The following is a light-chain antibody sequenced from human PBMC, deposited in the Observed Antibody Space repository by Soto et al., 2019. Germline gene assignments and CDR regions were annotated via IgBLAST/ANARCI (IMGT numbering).Light chain of an antibody. V-gene: IGLV1-44*01. CDR1: RSNIGSNT. CDR3: AAWDDSLNGRGV. Sequence: QAVVTQPPSASGTPGQRVTISCSGRRSNIGSNTVSWYQQLPGTAPKLLIYNNNQRPSGVPDRFSGSKSGTSASLAISGLQSEDEADYYCAAWDDSLNGRGVFGGGTKVTVL. J-gene: IGLJ2*01. CDR2: NNN.